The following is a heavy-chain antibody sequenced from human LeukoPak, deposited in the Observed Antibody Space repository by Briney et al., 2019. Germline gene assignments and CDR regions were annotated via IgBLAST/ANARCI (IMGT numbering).Heavy chain of an antibody. V-gene: IGHV3-33*01. CDR3: ARDRGDYYDSSGYSNYFDY. CDR2: IWYDGSNE. J-gene: IGHJ4*02. Sequence: GRYLRLSCAASGFSFRNYGMHWVRQAPGKGLEWVAVIWYDGSNEYYADSVKGRFTISRDNSKNTLYLQMNSLRAEDTAVYYCARDRGDYYDSSGYSNYFDYWGQGTLVTVSS. D-gene: IGHD3-22*01. CDR1: GFSFRNYG.